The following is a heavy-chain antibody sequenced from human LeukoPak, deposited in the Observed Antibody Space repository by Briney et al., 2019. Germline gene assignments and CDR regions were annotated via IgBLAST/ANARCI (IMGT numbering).Heavy chain of an antibody. CDR3: ARERTDPAAGHRVFDY. D-gene: IGHD6-13*01. V-gene: IGHV3-74*01. CDR2: INSDGSTT. Sequence: GGSLRLSCAASGFTFSSYWMRCVRQAPGKGLVWDSRINSDGSTTSYADSVKGRFTISRDNSKNTLYLQMNSLRAEDTAVYYCARERTDPAAGHRVFDYWGQGTLVTASS. J-gene: IGHJ4*02. CDR1: GFTFSSYW.